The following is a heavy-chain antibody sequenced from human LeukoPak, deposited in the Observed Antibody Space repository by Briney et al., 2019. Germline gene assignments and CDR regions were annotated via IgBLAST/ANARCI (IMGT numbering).Heavy chain of an antibody. Sequence: SETLSLTCTVSGGSISSGGYYWSWIRQHPGKGLEWIGYIYYSGGTYYNPSLKSRVTISVDTSKNQFSLKLSSVTAADTAVYYCARERATVTDYWGQGTLVTVSS. CDR1: GGSISSGGYY. CDR2: IYYSGGT. D-gene: IGHD4-17*01. J-gene: IGHJ4*02. CDR3: ARERATVTDY. V-gene: IGHV4-31*03.